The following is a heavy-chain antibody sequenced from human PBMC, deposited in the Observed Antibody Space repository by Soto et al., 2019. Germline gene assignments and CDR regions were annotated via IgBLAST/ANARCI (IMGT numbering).Heavy chain of an antibody. V-gene: IGHV4-39*01. Sequence: SESLSLTCTVSGFSISSSSYYWGWMRQPPGQGLEWIGSIYYSGSYYDNPSLKSRATISVDTSKNLYSLKLSSVTAADTAVYYSASLRGDYVEANGFDAWGQGTLVTVSS. D-gene: IGHD4-17*01. CDR2: IYYSGSY. J-gene: IGHJ5*02. CDR1: GFSISSSSYY. CDR3: ASLRGDYVEANGFDA.